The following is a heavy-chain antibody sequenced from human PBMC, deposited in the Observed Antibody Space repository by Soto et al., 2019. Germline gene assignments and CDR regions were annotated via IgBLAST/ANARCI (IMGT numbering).Heavy chain of an antibody. D-gene: IGHD4-17*01. CDR2: IYYSGST. CDR1: GGSISSDNYY. Sequence: PSETLSLTCTVSGGSISSDNYYWSWIRQHPGKGLEWIGYIYYSGSTFYNPSLMSRVTISVDTSKNQFSLKLSSVTAADTAIYYCAREVITVTPEINDAFDIWGQGTMVT. J-gene: IGHJ3*02. CDR3: AREVITVTPEINDAFDI. V-gene: IGHV4-31*03.